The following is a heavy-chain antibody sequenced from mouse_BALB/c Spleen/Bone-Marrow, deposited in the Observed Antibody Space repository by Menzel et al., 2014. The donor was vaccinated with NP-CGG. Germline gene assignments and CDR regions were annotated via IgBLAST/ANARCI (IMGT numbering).Heavy chain of an antibody. V-gene: IGHV3-6*02. CDR3: AREGYYGSDAMEY. D-gene: IGHD1-1*01. CDR1: GFSITSGFY. CDR2: ISYDGSN. Sequence: EVQLQESGPGLVKPSQSLSLTCSVTGFSITSGFYWNWIRQFPGDNLEWMGYISYDGSNNYNPSLKNRISVTRDTSKNQFFLKLNSVTTEDTATYYCAREGYYGSDAMEYWGQGTSVTVSS. J-gene: IGHJ4*01.